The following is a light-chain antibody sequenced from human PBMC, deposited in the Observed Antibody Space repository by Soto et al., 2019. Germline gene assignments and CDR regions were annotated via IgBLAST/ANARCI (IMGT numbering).Light chain of an antibody. J-gene: IGLJ1*01. CDR1: SSDVGGYNY. V-gene: IGLV2-14*01. Sequence: QSALTQPASVSGSPGQSITISCTGTSSDVGGYNYVSWYQQHPGKAPKLMIYDVSNRPSGVSNRFSGSKSGNTASLTISGLQAEDEADYYCSSYTISSTLEVCGTGTKVTVL. CDR3: SSYTISSTLEV. CDR2: DVS.